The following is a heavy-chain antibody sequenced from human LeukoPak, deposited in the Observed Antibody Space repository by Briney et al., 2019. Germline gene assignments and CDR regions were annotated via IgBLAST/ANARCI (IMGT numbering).Heavy chain of an antibody. CDR2: VTVSSRYT. V-gene: IGHV3-23*01. CDR3: AKDRSSSTSCSNY. Sequence: PGGSLRLSCAASGFNFSNYAMTWVRQAPGKGLEVVSVVTVSSRYTYYADSVKGRFTISRDNSKNILYLEMNSLRVEDTAIYYCAKDRSSSTSCSNYWGRGTLVTVSS. D-gene: IGHD2-2*01. CDR1: GFNFSNYA. J-gene: IGHJ4*02.